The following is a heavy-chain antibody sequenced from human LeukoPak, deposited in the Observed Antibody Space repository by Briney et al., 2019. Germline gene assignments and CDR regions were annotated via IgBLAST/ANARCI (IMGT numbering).Heavy chain of an antibody. CDR2: ISASGSGSNI. D-gene: IGHD5-24*01. V-gene: IGHV3-48*03. CDR3: VRVRRDGSNFDF. Sequence: PGGSLRLSCVGSEFTFSSYEMNWVRQAPGKGLEWLSYISASGSGSNILYADSVKGRFTISRDNAKSSLYLQMNSLRAEDTGVYYCVRVRRDGSNFDFWGQGTLVTVSS. J-gene: IGHJ4*02. CDR1: EFTFSSYE.